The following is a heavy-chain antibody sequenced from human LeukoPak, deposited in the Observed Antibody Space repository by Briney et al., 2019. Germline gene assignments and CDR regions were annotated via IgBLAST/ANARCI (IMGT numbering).Heavy chain of an antibody. D-gene: IGHD5-12*01. V-gene: IGHV3-43*02. J-gene: IGHJ3*02. CDR1: GFTFSDYA. Sequence: KSGGSLRLSCTASGFTFSDYAMSWFRQAPGKGLEWVSLISGDGRSTYYADSVKGRFTISRDNSKNSLYLQMNSLRTEETALYYCAKAAGNSGYDPLDAFDIWGQGTMVTVSS. CDR3: AKAAGNSGYDPLDAFDI. CDR2: ISGDGRST.